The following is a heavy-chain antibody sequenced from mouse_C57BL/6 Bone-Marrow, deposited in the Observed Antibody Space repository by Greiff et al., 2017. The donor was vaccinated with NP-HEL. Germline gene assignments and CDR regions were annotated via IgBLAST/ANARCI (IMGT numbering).Heavy chain of an antibody. D-gene: IGHD1-1*01. V-gene: IGHV1-15*01. Sequence: QVQLQQSGAELVRPGASVTLSCKASVYTFTDYEMHWVQQTPVHGLEWIGAIDPETGGTAYNQKFKGKAILTADKSSSTAYMELRSLTSEDSAVYYCTRYGYWGQGTTLTVSS. J-gene: IGHJ2*01. CDR2: IDPETGGT. CDR1: VYTFTDYE. CDR3: TRYGY.